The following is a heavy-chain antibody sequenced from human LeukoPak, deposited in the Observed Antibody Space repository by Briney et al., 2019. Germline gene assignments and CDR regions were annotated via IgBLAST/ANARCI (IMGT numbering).Heavy chain of an antibody. V-gene: IGHV4-39*07. CDR2: IYYSGST. CDR3: ASPADYYDSSGYYFFDY. J-gene: IGHJ4*02. CDR1: GGSLSSSSYY. D-gene: IGHD3-22*01. Sequence: SETLSLTCTVSGGSLSSSSYYWGWIRQPPGKGLEWIGSIYYSGSTYYNPSLKSRVTISVDTSKNQFSLKLSSVTAADTAVYYCASPADYYDSSGYYFFDYWGQGTLVTVSS.